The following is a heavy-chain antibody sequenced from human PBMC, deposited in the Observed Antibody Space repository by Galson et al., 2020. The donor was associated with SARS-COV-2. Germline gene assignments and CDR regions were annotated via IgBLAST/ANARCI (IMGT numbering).Heavy chain of an antibody. CDR2: IYPGDSET. V-gene: IGHV5-51*01. D-gene: IGHD2-8*02. Sequence: GESLKISCKGSGYSFTSYWIGWVRQMPGKGLEWMGIIYPGDSETRYSPSFQGQVTISAAKSISTAYLQWSSLKASDTAMYYCARSGGGVSGSVNYYYDYCMDVGGKGSTVTGSS. CDR1: GYSFTSYW. J-gene: IGHJ6*03. CDR3: ARSGGGVSGSVNYYYDYCMDV.